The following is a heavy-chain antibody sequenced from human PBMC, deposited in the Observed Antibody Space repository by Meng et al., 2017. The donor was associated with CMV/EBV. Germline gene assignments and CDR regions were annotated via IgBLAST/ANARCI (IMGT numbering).Heavy chain of an antibody. CDR3: TRAKVVVPAANYKEYYFDY. CDR1: GLTFGDFA. V-gene: IGHV3-49*04. Sequence: GGSLRPSCTASGLTFGDFAMSWVRQAPGKGLEWVGFIRSKAYGGTTEYAASVKGRFTISRDDSKSIAYLQMNSLKTEDTAVYYCTRAKVVVPAANYKEYYFDYWGQGTLVTVSS. D-gene: IGHD2-2*01. CDR2: IRSKAYGGTT. J-gene: IGHJ4*02.